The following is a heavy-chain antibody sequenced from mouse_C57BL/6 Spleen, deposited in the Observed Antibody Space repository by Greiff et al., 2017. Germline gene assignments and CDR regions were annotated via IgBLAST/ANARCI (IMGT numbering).Heavy chain of an antibody. D-gene: IGHD4-1*01. CDR1: GYTFTDSY. Sequence: VQLQQSGAELVRPGASVKLSCKASGYTFTDSYINWVKQRPGQGLEWIARIYPGSGNTYYNEKFKGKATLTAEKSSSTAYMQLSSLTSEDSAVYFCARCLTGTGGYFDYWGQGTTLTVSA. CDR3: ARCLTGTGGYFDY. J-gene: IGHJ2*01. V-gene: IGHV1-76*01. CDR2: IYPGSGNT.